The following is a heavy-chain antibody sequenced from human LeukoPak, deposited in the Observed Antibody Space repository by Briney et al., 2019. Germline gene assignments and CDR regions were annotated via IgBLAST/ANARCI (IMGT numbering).Heavy chain of an antibody. CDR3: ARLMERPPVVPAAIFAAPSKYNWFDP. Sequence: SETLSLTCTVSAGSISSSSYSWGWIRQPPGKGLEWIGEINHSGSTNYNPSLKSRVTISVDTSKNQFSLKLSSVTAADTAVYYCARLMERPPVVPAAIFAAPSKYNWFDPWGQGTLVTVSS. CDR2: INHSGST. J-gene: IGHJ5*02. V-gene: IGHV4-39*07. D-gene: IGHD2-2*01. CDR1: AGSISSSSYS.